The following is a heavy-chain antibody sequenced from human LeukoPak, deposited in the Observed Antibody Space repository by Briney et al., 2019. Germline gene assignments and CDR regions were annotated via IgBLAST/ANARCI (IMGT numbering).Heavy chain of an antibody. D-gene: IGHD3-10*01. CDR3: ASYGSGSYYRAFDY. CDR1: GVSFSDYY. V-gene: IGHV4-34*01. CDR2: VNHSGNT. Sequence: SETLSLTCAVYGVSFSDYYWSWVRQPPGKGLEWIGEVNHSGNTNYNPSLKSRVTISEDTSKNQFSLKLSSVTAADTAVYYCASYGSGSYYRAFDYWGQGTLVTVSS. J-gene: IGHJ4*02.